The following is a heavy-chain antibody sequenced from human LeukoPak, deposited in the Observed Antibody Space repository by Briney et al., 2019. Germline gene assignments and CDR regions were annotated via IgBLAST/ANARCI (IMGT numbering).Heavy chain of an antibody. CDR3: AKDEYSGYVGWFDP. CDR2: ISGSGGST. CDR1: GFTFSSYA. D-gene: IGHD5-12*01. Sequence: PGGSLRLSCAASGFTFSSYAMSWVRQAPGKGLAGVSAISGSGGSTYYADSVKGRFTISRDNSKNTLYLQMNSLRAQDTAVYYCAKDEYSGYVGWFDPWGHRTLVTVSS. J-gene: IGHJ5*02. V-gene: IGHV3-23*01.